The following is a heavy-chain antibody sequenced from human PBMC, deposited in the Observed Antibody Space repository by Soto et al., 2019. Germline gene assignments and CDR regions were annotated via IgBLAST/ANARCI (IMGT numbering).Heavy chain of an antibody. CDR1: GFTFSDYT. V-gene: IGHV3-23*03. J-gene: IGHJ4*01. Sequence: EVQLLESGGGLVQPGGSLTLSCAASGFTFSDYTMSWVRQAPGKVLECISVILSDYNTYYAGSVRGRFTISRDNSKNTPYTETNRLRAQYTAAYYCASRTSGSCGYWGHGALVTVSS. CDR2: ILSDYNT. D-gene: IGHD6-19*01. CDR3: ASRTSGSCGY.